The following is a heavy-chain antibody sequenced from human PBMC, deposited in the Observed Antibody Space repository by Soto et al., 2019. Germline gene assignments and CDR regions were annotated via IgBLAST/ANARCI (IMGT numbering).Heavy chain of an antibody. CDR2: IIPIFGTA. J-gene: IGHJ4*02. CDR3: ATGARWGSLDY. D-gene: IGHD7-27*01. Sequence: SVKVSCKASGCTFSSYAISWVRQAPGQGLEWMGGIIPIFGTANYAQKFQGRVTITADESTSTAYMELSSLRAEDTAVYYCATGARWGSLDYWGQGTLVTVSS. V-gene: IGHV1-69*13. CDR1: GCTFSSYA.